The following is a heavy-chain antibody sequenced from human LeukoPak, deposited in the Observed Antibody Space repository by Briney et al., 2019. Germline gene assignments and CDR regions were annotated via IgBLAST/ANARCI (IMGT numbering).Heavy chain of an antibody. CDR1: GFTFSSYS. V-gene: IGHV3-21*01. CDR2: ISSSSSYI. Sequence: GGSLRLSCAASGFTFSSYSMNWVRQAPGKGLEWVSSISSSSSYIYYADSVKGRFTISRDNAKNSLYLQMNSLRAEDTAVYYCAKDPSYSSSWGDYYFDYWGQGTLVTVSS. D-gene: IGHD6-13*01. J-gene: IGHJ4*02. CDR3: AKDPSYSSSWGDYYFDY.